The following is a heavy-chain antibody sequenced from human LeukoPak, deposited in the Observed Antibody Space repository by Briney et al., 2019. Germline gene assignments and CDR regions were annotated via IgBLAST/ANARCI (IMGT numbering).Heavy chain of an antibody. J-gene: IGHJ4*02. CDR1: GGTFSSYA. CDR3: TASTMVVTSSFDY. Sequence: ASVKVSCXASGGTFSSYAISWVRQAPGQGLEWMGGIIPIFGTANYAQKFQGRVTITTDESTSTAYMELSSLRSEDTAVYYCTASTMVVTSSFDYWGQGTLVTVSS. V-gene: IGHV1-69*05. D-gene: IGHD4-23*01. CDR2: IIPIFGTA.